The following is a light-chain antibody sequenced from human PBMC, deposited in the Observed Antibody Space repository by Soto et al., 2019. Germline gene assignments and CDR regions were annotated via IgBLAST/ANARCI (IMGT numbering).Light chain of an antibody. V-gene: IGKV2-28*01. CDR3: MQALQTPLT. Sequence: DIVMTQSPLSLPVTPGEPASISCRSSQSLLHSNGYNYLDWYLQKPGQSPQLLIYLGSNRASGVPDRSSGSGLGSDFTLKISRVEAEDVGVYYCMQALQTPLTFGGGTKVEIK. J-gene: IGKJ4*01. CDR1: QSLLHSNGYNY. CDR2: LGS.